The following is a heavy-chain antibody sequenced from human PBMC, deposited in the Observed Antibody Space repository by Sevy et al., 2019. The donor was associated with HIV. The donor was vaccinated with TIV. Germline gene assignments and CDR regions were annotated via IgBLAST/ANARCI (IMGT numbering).Heavy chain of an antibody. D-gene: IGHD2-2*01. J-gene: IGHJ4*02. CDR2: ISSSSSYI. Sequence: GGSLRLSCAASGFTFSSYSMNWVRQAPGKGLEWVSSISSSSSYIYYADSVKGRFTIARDNAKNSLYLQMNSLRAEDTGVYYCAREYCSSTSGLFDYWGQGTLVTVSS. V-gene: IGHV3-21*04. CDR3: AREYCSSTSGLFDY. CDR1: GFTFSSYS.